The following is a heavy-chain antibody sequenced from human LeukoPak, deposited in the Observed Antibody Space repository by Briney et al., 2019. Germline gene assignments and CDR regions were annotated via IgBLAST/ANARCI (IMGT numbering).Heavy chain of an antibody. J-gene: IGHJ3*02. V-gene: IGHV3-23*01. CDR1: GFTFSSYA. CDR2: ISGSGGST. D-gene: IGHD6-13*01. Sequence: GGSLRLSYAASGFTFSSYAMSWVRQAPGKGLEWVSAISGSGGSTYYADSVKGRFTISRDNSKNTLYLQMNSLRAEDTAVYYCAKGLSSTPSNDAFDIWGQGTMVTVSS. CDR3: AKGLSSTPSNDAFDI.